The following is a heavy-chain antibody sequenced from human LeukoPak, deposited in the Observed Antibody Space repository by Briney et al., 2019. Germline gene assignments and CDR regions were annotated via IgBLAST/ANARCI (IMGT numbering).Heavy chain of an antibody. CDR3: ASSAEARTDV. J-gene: IGHJ6*04. Sequence: KASETLSLTCTVSGGSISSSSYYWGWIRQPPGKGLEWIGSIYYSGSTYYNPSLKSRVTISVDTSKNQFSLKLSSVTAADTAVYYCASSAEARTDVWDKGTTVTVSS. V-gene: IGHV4-39*01. CDR2: IYYSGST. CDR1: GGSISSSSYY. D-gene: IGHD1-14*01.